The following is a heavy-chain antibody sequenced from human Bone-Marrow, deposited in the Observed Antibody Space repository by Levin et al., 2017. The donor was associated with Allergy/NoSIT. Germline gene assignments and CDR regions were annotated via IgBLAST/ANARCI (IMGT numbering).Heavy chain of an antibody. J-gene: IGHJ4*02. V-gene: IGHV4-59*01. CDR3: AGGGYAARFEY. CDR2: FLYGGNA. CDR1: GGSMNDYY. Sequence: KSSETLSLTCAVSGGSMNDYYWSWVRQPPGKGLEYIGHFLYGGNAYYNPSLRGRVTMSADTSRKQVSLKLASVTAADTAIYYCAGGGYAARFEYWGQGALVTVSS. D-gene: IGHD6-25*01.